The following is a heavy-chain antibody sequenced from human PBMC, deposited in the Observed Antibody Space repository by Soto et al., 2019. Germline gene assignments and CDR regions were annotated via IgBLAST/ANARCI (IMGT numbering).Heavy chain of an antibody. J-gene: IGHJ6*02. D-gene: IGHD3-3*01. Sequence: SVKVSCKASGGTFSSYAISWVRQAPGQGLEWMGGIIPIFGTANYAQKFQGRVTITADESTSTAYMELSSLRSEDTAVYYCERNTDYDFWSGSREDYYYYGMDVWGQGTTVTVSS. CDR3: ERNTDYDFWSGSREDYYYYGMDV. V-gene: IGHV1-69*13. CDR1: GGTFSSYA. CDR2: IIPIFGTA.